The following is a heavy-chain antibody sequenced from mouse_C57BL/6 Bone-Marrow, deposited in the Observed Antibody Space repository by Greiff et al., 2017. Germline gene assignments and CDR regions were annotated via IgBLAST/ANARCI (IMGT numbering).Heavy chain of an antibody. J-gene: IGHJ3*01. D-gene: IGHD2-5*01. CDR1: GYTFTSYG. Sequence: VQLQQSGAELARPGASVKLSCKASGYTFTSYGISWVKQRTGQGLEWIGEFYPRSGNTYYNEKFKGKATLTADKSSSTAYMVLRSLTSEDSAGYFWGRGDSNYFAWFAYWGQGTLVTVSA. CDR3: GRGDSNYFAWFAY. V-gene: IGHV1-81*01. CDR2: FYPRSGNT.